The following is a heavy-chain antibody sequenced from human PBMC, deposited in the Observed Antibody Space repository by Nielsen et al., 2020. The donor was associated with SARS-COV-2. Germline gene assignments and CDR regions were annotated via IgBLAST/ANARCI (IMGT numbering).Heavy chain of an antibody. V-gene: IGHV4-4*02. Sequence: SETLSLTCAVSGGSISSNNWWSWVRQPPGKGLEWIGEIYHRGSTNYSPSLKTRVTISVDKSKNQFSLELRSVTAADTAVYYCATSTPLVRSAWFDPWGQGTLVTVSS. CDR3: ATSTPLVRSAWFDP. J-gene: IGHJ5*02. D-gene: IGHD3-3*01. CDR1: GGSISSNNW. CDR2: IYHRGST.